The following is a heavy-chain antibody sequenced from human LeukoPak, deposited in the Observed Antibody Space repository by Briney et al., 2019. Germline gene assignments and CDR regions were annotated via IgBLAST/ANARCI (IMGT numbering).Heavy chain of an antibody. J-gene: IGHJ4*02. Sequence: GASVKVSCKASGYTFTSYYMHWVRQAPGQGLEWMGIINPSGGSTSYAQKFQGRVTMTRDTSTRTVYMELSSLRSEDTAVYYCASSLDPMVRGVISPPLDYWGQGTLVTVSS. CDR1: GYTFTSYY. V-gene: IGHV1-46*01. CDR2: INPSGGST. D-gene: IGHD3-10*01. CDR3: ASSLDPMVRGVISPPLDY.